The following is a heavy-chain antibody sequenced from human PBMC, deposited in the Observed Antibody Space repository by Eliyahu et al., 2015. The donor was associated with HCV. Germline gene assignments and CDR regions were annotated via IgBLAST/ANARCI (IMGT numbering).Heavy chain of an antibody. Sequence: QVTLRESGPALVKPTQTLTLTCTFSGFSLSTSAMSVSWIRQPPGKALEWLARIDWDEEKYYSTSLKTRLTISKDTSKNQVVLTMTNMDPVDTGTYYCARMRAAIWEGYYFDYWGQGTLVTVSS. CDR1: GFSLSTSAMS. CDR3: ARMRAAIWEGYYFDY. CDR2: IDWDEEK. J-gene: IGHJ4*02. D-gene: IGHD2-2*02. V-gene: IGHV2-70*15.